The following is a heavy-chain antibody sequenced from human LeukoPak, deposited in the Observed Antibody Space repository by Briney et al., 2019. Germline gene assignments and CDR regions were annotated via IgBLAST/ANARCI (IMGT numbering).Heavy chain of an antibody. V-gene: IGHV3-23*01. J-gene: IGHJ4*02. CDR2: MSGSGGSI. Sequence: PGGSLRLSCAASGFTFSSYVMSWVRQAPGKGLEWVSAMSGSGGSIYYADSVKGRFTISRDNSKNTLFLQMSSLRGEDTAVYYCAKSPDVAGTGRFDYWGQGTLVSVSS. D-gene: IGHD6-19*01. CDR1: GFTFSSYV. CDR3: AKSPDVAGTGRFDY.